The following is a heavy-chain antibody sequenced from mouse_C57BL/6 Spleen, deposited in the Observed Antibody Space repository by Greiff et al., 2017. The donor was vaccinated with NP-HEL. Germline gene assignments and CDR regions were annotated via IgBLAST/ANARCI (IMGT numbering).Heavy chain of an antibody. CDR2: IDPENGDT. CDR1: GFNIKDDY. CDR3: TTAGTGYFDY. V-gene: IGHV14-4*01. J-gene: IGHJ2*01. D-gene: IGHD4-1*01. Sequence: VQLKESGAELVRPGASVKLSCTASGFNIKDDYMHWVKQRPEQGLEWIGWIDPENGDTEYASKFQGKATITADTSSNTAYLQLSSLTPEDTAVYYCTTAGTGYFDYWGQGTTLTVSS.